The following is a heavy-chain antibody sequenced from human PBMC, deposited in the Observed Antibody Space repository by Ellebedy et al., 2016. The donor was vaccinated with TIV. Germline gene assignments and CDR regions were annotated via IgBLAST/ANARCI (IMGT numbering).Heavy chain of an antibody. J-gene: IGHJ6*02. CDR3: ARDRPQPGYSSVYYYYGMDV. CDR1: GGTFSSYA. D-gene: IGHD6-19*01. V-gene: IGHV1-69*06. Sequence: SVKVSCXASGGTFSSYAISWVRQAPGQGLEWMGGIIPIFGTANYAQKFQGRVTITADKSTSTAYMELSSLRSEDTAVYYCARDRPQPGYSSVYYYYGMDVWGQGTTVTVSS. CDR2: IIPIFGTA.